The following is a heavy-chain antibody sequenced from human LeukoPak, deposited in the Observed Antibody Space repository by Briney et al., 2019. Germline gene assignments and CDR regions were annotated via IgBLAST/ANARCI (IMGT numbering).Heavy chain of an antibody. Sequence: GGSLRLSCAASGFTFSTYCMSWVRQAPGKGLEWVADINGTGGKTYYADSVKGRFTISRDNSKNSLYLQMNSLRAEDTAVYYRGRGGSGLYWWGQGTLVTVSS. CDR2: INGTGGKT. CDR3: GRGGSGLYW. D-gene: IGHD6-19*01. J-gene: IGHJ4*02. CDR1: GFTFSTYC. V-gene: IGHV3-23*01.